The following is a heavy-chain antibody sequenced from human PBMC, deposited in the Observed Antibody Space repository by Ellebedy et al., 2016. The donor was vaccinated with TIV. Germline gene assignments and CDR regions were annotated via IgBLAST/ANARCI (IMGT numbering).Heavy chain of an antibody. J-gene: IGHJ4*02. CDR3: ARDEPGQWLAADD. Sequence: GESLKISCAASGFTFSSYGMHWVRQAPGKGLEWVAVIWYDGSNKYYADSLKGRFTISRDNSKNMLYLQMNSLRAEDTAVYYCARDEPGQWLAADDWGQGTLVTVSS. CDR2: IWYDGSNK. CDR1: GFTFSSYG. V-gene: IGHV3-33*01. D-gene: IGHD6-19*01.